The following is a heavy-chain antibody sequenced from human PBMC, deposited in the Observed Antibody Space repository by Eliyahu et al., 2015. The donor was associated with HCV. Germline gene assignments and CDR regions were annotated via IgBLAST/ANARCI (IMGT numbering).Heavy chain of an antibody. Sequence: EVQLVESGGGLVKPGGSLRLSCAASGFTFXGYNMNWVRRSPGKGLGWVSSVSSGSTYIYYAGSVKGRFTVSRDNAKNSLYLQMNSLRAEDTAVYYCVRDREDSSGWSTHLDYWGQGTLVTVSS. CDR3: VRDREDSSGWSTHLDY. CDR2: VSSGSTYI. D-gene: IGHD6-19*01. V-gene: IGHV3-21*01. CDR1: GFTFXGYN. J-gene: IGHJ4*02.